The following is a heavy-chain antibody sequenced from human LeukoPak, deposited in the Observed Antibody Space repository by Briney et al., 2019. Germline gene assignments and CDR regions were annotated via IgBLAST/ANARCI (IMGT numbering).Heavy chain of an antibody. V-gene: IGHV3-33*01. CDR1: GFTFSSYG. J-gene: IGHJ4*02. CDR3: AGGSSGWYLLFDY. D-gene: IGHD6-19*01. Sequence: GRSLRLSCAASGFTFSSYGMHWVRQAPGKGLEGVAVIWYDGSNKYYADSVKGRFTISRDNSKNTLYLQMNSLRAEDTAVYYCAGGSSGWYLLFDYWGQGTLVTVSS. CDR2: IWYDGSNK.